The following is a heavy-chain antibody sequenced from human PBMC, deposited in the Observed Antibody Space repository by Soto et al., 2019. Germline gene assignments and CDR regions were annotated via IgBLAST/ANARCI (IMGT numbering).Heavy chain of an antibody. D-gene: IGHD3-3*01. Sequence: QLQLQESGPGLVKPSETLSLTCTVSGGSISSTDYYWGWIRQPPGKGLEWIGSIYYSGNTYYNPSLQIGASISVDTSRNQFSLKLSSVTAADTTVYFCARQLRITIFGVVTHAFDIWGQGTMVTVSS. V-gene: IGHV4-39*01. CDR3: ARQLRITIFGVVTHAFDI. CDR2: IYYSGNT. CDR1: GGSISSTDYY. J-gene: IGHJ3*02.